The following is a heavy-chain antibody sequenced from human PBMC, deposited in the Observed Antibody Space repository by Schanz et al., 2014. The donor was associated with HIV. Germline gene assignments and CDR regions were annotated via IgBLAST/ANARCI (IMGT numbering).Heavy chain of an antibody. CDR3: AKSQKGASCCFPLDS. CDR1: GFTFSSYG. V-gene: IGHV3-33*06. Sequence: QVQLVESGGGVVQPGRSLRLSCAASGFTFSSYGMHWVRQAPGKGLEWVAVIWYDGSNKYYADSVKGRFTISRDNSKNTLYLQMNSLRAEDTAVYYCAKSQKGASCCFPLDSWGQGTLVTVSS. D-gene: IGHD2-2*01. CDR2: IWYDGSNK. J-gene: IGHJ4*02.